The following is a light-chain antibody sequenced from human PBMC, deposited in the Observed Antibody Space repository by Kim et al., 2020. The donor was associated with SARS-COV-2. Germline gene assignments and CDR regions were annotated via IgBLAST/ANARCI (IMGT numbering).Light chain of an antibody. Sequence: SSELTRDPAVSVALGQTVRITCQGDSLRNYYINWYQQKPGQAPVLVIYNKKDRPSGIPDRFSGSNSGNTASLTITGTQAEDEADYYCNSWDSSGDHLFGG. V-gene: IGLV3-19*01. CDR3: NSWDSSGDHL. J-gene: IGLJ2*01. CDR2: NKK. CDR1: SLRNYY.